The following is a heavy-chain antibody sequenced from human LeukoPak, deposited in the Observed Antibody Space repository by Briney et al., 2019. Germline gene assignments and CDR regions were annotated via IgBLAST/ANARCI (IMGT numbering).Heavy chain of an antibody. CDR1: GFTVSSNY. CDR3: ARDLGAYCGGDCYTSLGAFDI. V-gene: IGHV3-66*01. J-gene: IGHJ3*02. CDR2: IYSGGST. Sequence: GGSLRLSCAASGFTVSSNYMSWVRQAPGKGLEWVSVIYSGGSTYYADSVKGRFTISRDNSKNTLYLQMNSLRAEDTAVYYCARDLGAYCGGDCYTSLGAFDIWGQGTMVTVSS. D-gene: IGHD2-21*02.